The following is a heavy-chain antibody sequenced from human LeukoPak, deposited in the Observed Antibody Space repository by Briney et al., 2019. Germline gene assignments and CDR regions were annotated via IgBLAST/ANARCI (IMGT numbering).Heavy chain of an antibody. CDR1: GGSISSGSYY. D-gene: IGHD5-24*01. Sequence: SQTLSLTCTVSGGSISSGSYYWSWIRQPAGKGLEWIGRIYTSGSTYYNPSLKSRVTISVDTSKNQFSLKLSSVTAADTAVYYCARIPGYTGYARYYYYYYMDVWGKGTTVTVSS. CDR3: ARIPGYTGYARYYYYYYMDV. CDR2: IYTSGST. J-gene: IGHJ6*03. V-gene: IGHV4-61*02.